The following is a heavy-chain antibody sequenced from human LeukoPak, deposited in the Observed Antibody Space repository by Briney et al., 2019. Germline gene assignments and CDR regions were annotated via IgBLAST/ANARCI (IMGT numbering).Heavy chain of an antibody. CDR3: TTDRLDFWSGYANYYYYYYMDV. V-gene: IGHV3-15*01. J-gene: IGHJ6*03. CDR2: IKSKTDNGTM. Sequence: GGSLRLSCAASGFTFSNAWMSWVRQGTGKGLEWIGRIKSKTDNGTMDYAAPVRGRFAISRDDSENTLYLQMSSLKTEDTAVYYCTTDRLDFWSGYANYYYYYYMDVWGKGTTVTVS. CDR1: GFTFSNAW. D-gene: IGHD3-3*01.